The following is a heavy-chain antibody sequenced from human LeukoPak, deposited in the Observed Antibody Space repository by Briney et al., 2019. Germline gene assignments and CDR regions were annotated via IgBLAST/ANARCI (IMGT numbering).Heavy chain of an antibody. CDR2: FDPEDGET. Sequence: ASVKVSCKVSGYTLTELSMHWVRQAPGKGLEWMGGFDPEDGETIYAQKFQGRVTMTEDTSTDTAYMDLSSLRSEDTAVYYCATTGYCSSTSCSNWFDPRGQGTLVTVSS. V-gene: IGHV1-24*01. CDR1: GYTLTELS. CDR3: ATTGYCSSTSCSNWFDP. J-gene: IGHJ5*02. D-gene: IGHD2-2*01.